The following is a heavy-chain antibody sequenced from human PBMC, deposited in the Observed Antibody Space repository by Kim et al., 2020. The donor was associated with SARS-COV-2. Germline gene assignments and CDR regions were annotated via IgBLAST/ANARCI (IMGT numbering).Heavy chain of an antibody. CDR3: ARDHDAYYDILSGYYKRYWYLVL. CDR2: IYSGGST. Sequence: GGSLRLSCAASGFTFSSNYMSWVRQAPGKGLEWVSVIYSGGSTYYSDSAKGSCTISRDNSKNTLHLQMKSLRAEDAAVYYCARDHDAYYDILSGYYKRYWYLVLWGRGTLVTVSS. V-gene: IGHV3-66*01. J-gene: IGHJ2*01. D-gene: IGHD3-9*01. CDR1: GFTFSSNY.